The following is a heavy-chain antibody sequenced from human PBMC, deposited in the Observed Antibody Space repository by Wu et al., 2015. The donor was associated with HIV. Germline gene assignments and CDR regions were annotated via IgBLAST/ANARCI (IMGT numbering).Heavy chain of an antibody. CDR1: GYTFTGYY. J-gene: IGHJ3*02. Sequence: QVQLVQSGAEVKKPGASVKVSCKASGYTFTGYYMHWVRQAPGQGLEWMGWINPNSGATNYAQKFQGRVTMTRDTSISTVYMELSRLRSVDTAVYYCAXGGYYDFWTGYSKGAFDIWGQGTMVTVSS. CDR2: INPNSGAT. CDR3: AXGGYYDFWTGYSKGAFDI. V-gene: IGHV1-2*02. D-gene: IGHD3-3*01.